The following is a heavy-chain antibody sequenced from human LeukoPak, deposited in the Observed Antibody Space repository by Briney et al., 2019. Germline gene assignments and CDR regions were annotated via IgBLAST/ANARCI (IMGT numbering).Heavy chain of an antibody. CDR2: ISWKTGTI. Sequence: GGSLRLSCAASGFKFEDYAMHWFRQAPGKGLEWVSGISWKTGTIDYADSVKGRFTISRDNAKNSLYLQMNSLRAEDMALYYCAKALYTSSAGFDYWGQGTLVTVSS. D-gene: IGHD6-13*01. CDR3: AKALYTSSAGFDY. J-gene: IGHJ4*02. V-gene: IGHV3-9*03. CDR1: GFKFEDYA.